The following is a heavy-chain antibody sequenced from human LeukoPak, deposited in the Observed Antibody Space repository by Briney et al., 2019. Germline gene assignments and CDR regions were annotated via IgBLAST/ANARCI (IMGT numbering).Heavy chain of an antibody. D-gene: IGHD3-22*01. CDR3: ARVAAYYYDSSGYYFDY. J-gene: IGHJ4*02. CDR1: GFTFSSYA. V-gene: IGHV3-30-3*01. Sequence: GGSLRVSCAASGFTFSSYAMHWVRQAPGKGLEWVAVISYDGSNKYYADSVKGRFTISRDNSKNTLYLQVNSLTAEDTAVYYCARVAAYYYDSSGYYFDYWGQGTLVTVSS. CDR2: ISYDGSNK.